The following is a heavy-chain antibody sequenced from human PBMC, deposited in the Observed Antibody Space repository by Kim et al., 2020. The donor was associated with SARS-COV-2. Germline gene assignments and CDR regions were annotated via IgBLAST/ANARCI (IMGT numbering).Heavy chain of an antibody. V-gene: IGHV3-73*01. CDR1: GFTFSGSA. CDR2: IRSKANSYAT. CDR3: TSREAAAGKAADY. D-gene: IGHD6-13*01. Sequence: GGSLRLSCAASGFTFSGSAMHWVRQASGKGLEWVGRIRSKANSYATAYAASVKGRFTISRDDSKNTAYLQMNSLKTEDTAVYYCTSREAAAGKAADYWGQGTLVTVSS. J-gene: IGHJ4*02.